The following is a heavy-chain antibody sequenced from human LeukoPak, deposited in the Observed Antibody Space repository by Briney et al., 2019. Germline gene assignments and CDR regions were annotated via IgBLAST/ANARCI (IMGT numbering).Heavy chain of an antibody. D-gene: IGHD6-19*01. CDR1: GGSISSSSYY. CDR3: ARTAGVAVAGSRQYFDY. V-gene: IGHV4-39*01. Sequence: PSETLSLTCSVSGGSISSSSYYWGWIRQPPGKGLEWIGSFYYSGNTYYNPSLKSRVTISVATSKNEFSLKLRSVTAADTAVYYCARTAGVAVAGSRQYFDYWGQGTLVTVSS. CDR2: FYYSGNT. J-gene: IGHJ4*02.